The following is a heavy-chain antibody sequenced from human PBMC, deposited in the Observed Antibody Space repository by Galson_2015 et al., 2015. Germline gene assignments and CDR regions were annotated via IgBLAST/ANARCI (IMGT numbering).Heavy chain of an antibody. Sequence: SLRLSCAASGFTFSSYAMSWVRQAPGKGLEWVSAISGSGGSTYYADSVKGRFTISRDNSKNTLYLQMNSLRAEDTAVYYCAKVPLDYYDSSGYYPYYFDYWGQGTLVTVSS. D-gene: IGHD3-22*01. CDR2: ISGSGGST. CDR3: AKVPLDYYDSSGYYPYYFDY. CDR1: GFTFSSYA. V-gene: IGHV3-23*01. J-gene: IGHJ4*02.